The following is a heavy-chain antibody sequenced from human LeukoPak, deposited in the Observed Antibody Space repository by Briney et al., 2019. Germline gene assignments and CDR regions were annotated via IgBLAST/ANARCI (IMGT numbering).Heavy chain of an antibody. CDR1: GYSISSAYS. Sequence: PSETLSLTCNVFGYSISSAYSWGWIRQPPGKGLEWIGRLYHGGSTYYNPSLKSRVTISVDTSKNQFSLKLSSVTAADTAVYYCARVKYYDFWSGYPTLYYMDVWGKGTTVTVSS. CDR2: LYHGGST. J-gene: IGHJ6*03. V-gene: IGHV4-38-2*02. CDR3: ARVKYYDFWSGYPTLYYMDV. D-gene: IGHD3-3*01.